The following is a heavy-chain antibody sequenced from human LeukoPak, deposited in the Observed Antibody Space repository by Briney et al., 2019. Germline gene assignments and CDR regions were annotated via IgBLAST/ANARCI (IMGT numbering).Heavy chain of an antibody. CDR3: ASLYSSSAYYYMDV. CDR2: ISSSSSYI. Sequence: KSGGSLRLSCAASGFTFSSYSMNWVRQAPGKGLEWVSSISSSSSYIYYADSVKGRCTISRDNAKNSLYLQMNSLRAEDTAVYYCASLYSSSAYYYMDVWGKGTTVTVSS. CDR1: GFTFSSYS. V-gene: IGHV3-21*01. D-gene: IGHD6-6*01. J-gene: IGHJ6*03.